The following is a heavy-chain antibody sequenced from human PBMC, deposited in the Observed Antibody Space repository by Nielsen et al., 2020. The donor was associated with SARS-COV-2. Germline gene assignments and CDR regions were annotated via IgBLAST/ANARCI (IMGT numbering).Heavy chain of an antibody. CDR3: ARGHTPTSSGYYAYFDY. D-gene: IGHD3-22*01. CDR2: INAGNGNT. J-gene: IGHJ4*02. Sequence: WVRQAPGQRLEWMGWINAGNGNTKYSQKFQGRVTITRDTSASTAYMELSSLRSEDTAVYYCARGHTPTSSGYYAYFDYWGQGTLVTVSS. V-gene: IGHV1-3*01.